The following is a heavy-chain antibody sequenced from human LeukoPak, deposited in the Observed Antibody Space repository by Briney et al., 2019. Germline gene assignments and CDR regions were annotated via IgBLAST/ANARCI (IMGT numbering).Heavy chain of an antibody. Sequence: GGSLRLSCAASGITFDDYAMHWVRQAPGKGLEWVSGISRNSDSIGYADSVKGRFTISRDNAKNSLYLQMNSLRAEDTAVYYCARTVQYFDWLFIFDSWGQGALVTVSS. D-gene: IGHD3-9*01. J-gene: IGHJ4*02. CDR3: ARTVQYFDWLFIFDS. CDR1: GITFDDYA. V-gene: IGHV3-9*01. CDR2: ISRNSDSI.